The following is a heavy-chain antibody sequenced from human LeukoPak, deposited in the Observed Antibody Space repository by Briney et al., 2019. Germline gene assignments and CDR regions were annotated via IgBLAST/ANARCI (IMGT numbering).Heavy chain of an antibody. CDR2: IYYSGST. J-gene: IGHJ4*02. D-gene: IGHD3-9*01. CDR1: GGSMNSYY. Sequence: PSETLSLTCSVSGGSMNSYYWSWIRQSPGKGLEWIGYIYYSGSTNYNPSLKSRVTISVDTSKNQFSLKLSSVTAADTAVYYCARHVWLQPFDYWGQGTRVTVSS. V-gene: IGHV4-59*08. CDR3: ARHVWLQPFDY.